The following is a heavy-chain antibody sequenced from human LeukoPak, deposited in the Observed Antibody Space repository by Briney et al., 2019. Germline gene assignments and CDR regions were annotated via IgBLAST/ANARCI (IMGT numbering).Heavy chain of an antibody. CDR3: ARLGEMATDLSDY. Sequence: SVKVSCKASGGTFSSYAISWVRQAPGQGLEWMGRIIPIFGTANYAKKFQGRVTITTDESTSTAYMELSSLRSEDTAVYYCARLGEMATDLSDYWGQGTLVTVSS. J-gene: IGHJ4*02. CDR1: GGTFSSYA. CDR2: IIPIFGTA. D-gene: IGHD5-24*01. V-gene: IGHV1-69*05.